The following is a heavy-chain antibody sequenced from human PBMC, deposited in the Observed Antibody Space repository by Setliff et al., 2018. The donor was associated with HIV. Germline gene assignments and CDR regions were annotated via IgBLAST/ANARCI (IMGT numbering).Heavy chain of an antibody. Sequence: PSETLSLTCTVSGGSTSSSSYYWGWIRQAPGKGLQWIGSIYYSGSTYYTPSLKSRVAISVDTSKNQFSLKLTSVTAADTAVYYCARLVYSSSSLDYWGQGTLVTVSS. D-gene: IGHD6-6*01. CDR1: GGSTSSSSYY. V-gene: IGHV4-39*01. CDR3: ARLVYSSSSLDY. CDR2: IYYSGST. J-gene: IGHJ4*02.